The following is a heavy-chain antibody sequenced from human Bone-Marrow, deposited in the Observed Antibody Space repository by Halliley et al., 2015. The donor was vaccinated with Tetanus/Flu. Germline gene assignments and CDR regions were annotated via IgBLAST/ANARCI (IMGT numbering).Heavy chain of an antibody. CDR2: ISAYNVNT. J-gene: IGHJ3*02. D-gene: IGHD1-26*01. CDR3: ATGNYYSALDI. Sequence: QLVQSGAEVKKPGASVRVSCKASGYTFTSYGISWVRQAPGQGLEWMGWISAYNVNTKYAQKVQGRVTITADTSTTTAHMELRSLRSDYPAVYYCATGNYYSALDIWGQGTMVIVSS. CDR1: GYTFTSYG. V-gene: IGHV1-18*01.